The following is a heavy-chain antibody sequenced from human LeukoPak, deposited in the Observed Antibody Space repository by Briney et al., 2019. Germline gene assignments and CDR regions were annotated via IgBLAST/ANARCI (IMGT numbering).Heavy chain of an antibody. Sequence: ASVKVSCKASGYTFTSYHVHWVRQAPGQGLEWMGIINLSVGSTTYAQKFQDRVAMTRDTSTSTVYMELSSLRSEDTAVYYCARDGSHWNVDYWGQGTLVTVSS. J-gene: IGHJ4*02. D-gene: IGHD1-1*01. CDR3: ARDGSHWNVDY. V-gene: IGHV1-46*01. CDR1: GYTFTSYH. CDR2: INLSVGST.